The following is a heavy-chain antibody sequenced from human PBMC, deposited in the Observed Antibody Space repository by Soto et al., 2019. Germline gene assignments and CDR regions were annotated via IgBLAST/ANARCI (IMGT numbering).Heavy chain of an antibody. Sequence: PSETLSLTCTVSGGSISSYYWSWIRQPPGKGLEWIGYIYYSGSTNYNPSLKSRVTISVDTSKNQFSLKLSSVTAADTAVYYCARHNAFTPGYGFGELLSDYFDYWGQGTLVTVSS. CDR2: IYYSGST. D-gene: IGHD3-10*01. V-gene: IGHV4-59*08. J-gene: IGHJ4*02. CDR3: ARHNAFTPGYGFGELLSDYFDY. CDR1: GGSISSYY.